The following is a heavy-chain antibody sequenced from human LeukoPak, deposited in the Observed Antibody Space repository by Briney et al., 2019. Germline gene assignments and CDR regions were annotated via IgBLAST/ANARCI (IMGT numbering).Heavy chain of an antibody. Sequence: HPGGSLRLSCAASEFAVSNNIMNWLRQAPGKGLEWVSIIYSDGSTYYADSVKGRFTISRDTSKNTLYLQMNSLRAEDTAVYYCARESYDLGPEHHILDVWGKGTTVTVSS. V-gene: IGHV3-53*01. CDR2: IYSDGST. J-gene: IGHJ6*04. CDR1: EFAVSNNI. CDR3: ARESYDLGPEHHILDV. D-gene: IGHD3-3*01.